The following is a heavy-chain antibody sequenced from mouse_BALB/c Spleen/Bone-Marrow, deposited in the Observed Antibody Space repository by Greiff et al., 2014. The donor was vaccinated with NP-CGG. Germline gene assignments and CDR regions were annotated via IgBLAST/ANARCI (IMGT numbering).Heavy chain of an antibody. D-gene: IGHD1-1*01. CDR1: GFNTKDTY. CDR3: AYGSSYDYFDY. V-gene: IGHV14-3*02. CDR2: IDPANGNT. Sequence: EVKLQESGAELVKPGASVKLSCTASGFNTKDTYMHWVKQRPEQGLEWIGRIDPANGNTKYDPKFQGKATITADTSSNTAYLQLSSLTSEDTAVYYCAYGSSYDYFDYWGQGTTLTVSS. J-gene: IGHJ2*01.